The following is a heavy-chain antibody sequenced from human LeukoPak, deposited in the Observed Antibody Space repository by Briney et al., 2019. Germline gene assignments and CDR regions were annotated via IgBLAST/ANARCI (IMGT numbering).Heavy chain of an antibody. CDR3: AKDDPEQWLAQATDY. CDR1: EFTFSSYS. Sequence: GGSLKLSCAASEFTFSSYSMKWVRQAPGKGLEWVSAISGSGGSTYYADSVKGRFTISRDNSKNTLYLQMNSLRAEDTAVYYCAKDDPEQWLAQATDYWGQGTLVTVSS. D-gene: IGHD6-19*01. J-gene: IGHJ4*02. V-gene: IGHV3-23*01. CDR2: ISGSGGST.